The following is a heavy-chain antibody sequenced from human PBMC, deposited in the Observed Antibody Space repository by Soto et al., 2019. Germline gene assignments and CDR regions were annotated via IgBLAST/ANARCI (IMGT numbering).Heavy chain of an antibody. CDR3: ARGDSAAVDYYYYYGMDV. Sequence: ASVKVSCKASGYTFTGYYMHWVRQAPGQGLERMGWINPNSGGTNYAQKFQGWVTMTRDTSISTAYMELSRLRSDDTAVYYCARGDSAAVDYYYYYGMDVWGQGTTVTVSS. D-gene: IGHD6-13*01. CDR2: INPNSGGT. V-gene: IGHV1-2*04. J-gene: IGHJ6*02. CDR1: GYTFTGYY.